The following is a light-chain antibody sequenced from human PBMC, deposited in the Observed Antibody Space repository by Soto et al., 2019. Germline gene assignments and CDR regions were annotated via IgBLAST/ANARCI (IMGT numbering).Light chain of an antibody. CDR1: NIGSKS. CDR3: QSYDNSLSGFVI. Sequence: SYELTQPPSVSVAPGQTARITCGGNNIGSKSVHWYQQKPGQAPVLVVYDDSDRPSGIPERFSGSNSGNTATLTISRVEAGDEADYYCQSYDNSLSGFVIFGGGTKLTVL. J-gene: IGLJ2*01. V-gene: IGLV3-21*02. CDR2: DDS.